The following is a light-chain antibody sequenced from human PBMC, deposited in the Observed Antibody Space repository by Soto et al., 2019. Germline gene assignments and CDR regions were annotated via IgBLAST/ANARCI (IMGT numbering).Light chain of an antibody. CDR2: VAS. J-gene: IGKJ1*01. V-gene: IGKV1-39*01. Sequence: DIQMTQSPSSLSASVGDRVTITCRASQSISNYLNWYQQTRGKAPKVLISVASSLHSGVPSRFSGSGSGTDFTLTISDLQPEDFATYYCQQSDTAPWTFGQGTKGEIK. CDR1: QSISNY. CDR3: QQSDTAPWT.